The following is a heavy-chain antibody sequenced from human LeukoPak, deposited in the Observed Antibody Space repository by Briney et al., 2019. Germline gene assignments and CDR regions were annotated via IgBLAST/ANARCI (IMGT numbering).Heavy chain of an antibody. J-gene: IGHJ4*02. CDR1: GFTFSSYA. D-gene: IGHD3-3*01. CDR3: AKAHIPPDFGSGYYHFDY. V-gene: IGHV3-23*01. CDR2: ISGSGGST. Sequence: GGSLRLSCAASGFTFSSYAMSWVRQAPGKGLEWVSAISGSGGSTYYADSVKGRFTISRDNSKNTLYLQMNSLRAEDTAVYYCAKAHIPPDFGSGYYHFDYWGQGTLVTVSS.